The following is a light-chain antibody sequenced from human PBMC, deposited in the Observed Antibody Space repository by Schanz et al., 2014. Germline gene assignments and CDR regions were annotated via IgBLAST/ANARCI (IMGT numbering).Light chain of an antibody. Sequence: EIVLTQSPGTLSLSPGERATLSCRASQTVRTSYLAWYQQKFGQAPRLLIYAASSRATGIPDRFSGRGSGADFTLTISRLEPEDFAVYYCQQYGMTFGQGTKVEVK. V-gene: IGKV3-20*01. J-gene: IGKJ1*01. CDR2: AAS. CDR1: QTVRTSY. CDR3: QQYGMT.